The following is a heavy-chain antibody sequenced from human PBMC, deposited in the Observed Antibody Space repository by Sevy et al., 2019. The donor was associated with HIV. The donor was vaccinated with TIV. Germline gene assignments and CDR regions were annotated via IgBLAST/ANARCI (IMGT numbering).Heavy chain of an antibody. CDR3: AGIAAAGKWADWFDP. V-gene: IGHV1-2*02. CDR2: INPNSGGT. D-gene: IGHD6-13*01. CDR1: VYTFTGYY. Sequence: ASVKVSCKASVYTFTGYYMHWVRQAPGQGLEWMGWINPNSGGTNYAQKFQGRVTMTRDTSISTAYMELSRLRSDDTAVYYCAGIAAAGKWADWFDPWGQGTLVTVSS. J-gene: IGHJ5*02.